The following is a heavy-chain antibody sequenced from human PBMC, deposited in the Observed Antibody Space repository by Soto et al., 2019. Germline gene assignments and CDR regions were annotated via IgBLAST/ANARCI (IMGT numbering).Heavy chain of an antibody. J-gene: IGHJ6*02. CDR1: GGSISSGGYY. CDR3: ARVTGSGSHKGYYYYGMDV. Sequence: SETLSLTCTVSGGSISSGGYYWSWSRQHPGKGLEWIGYIYYSGRTYYNPSLKSRVTISVDTSKNQFSLKLSSVTAADTAVYYCARVTGSGSHKGYYYYGMDVWGQGTTVTVSS. CDR2: IYYSGRT. D-gene: IGHD3-10*01. V-gene: IGHV4-31*03.